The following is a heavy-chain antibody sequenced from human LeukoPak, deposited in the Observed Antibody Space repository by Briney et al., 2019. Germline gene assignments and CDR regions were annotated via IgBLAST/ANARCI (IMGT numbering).Heavy chain of an antibody. Sequence: GGSLRLSCAATGFTVSSNYMSWVRQAPGKGLEWVSVIYSGGSTYYADSVKGRFTISRHNSKNTLYLQMNSLRAEDTAVYYCARIGGDITMVSHGLFDPWGQGTLVTVSS. CDR2: IYSGGST. CDR3: ARIGGDITMVSHGLFDP. V-gene: IGHV3-53*04. J-gene: IGHJ5*02. D-gene: IGHD3-10*01. CDR1: GFTVSSNY.